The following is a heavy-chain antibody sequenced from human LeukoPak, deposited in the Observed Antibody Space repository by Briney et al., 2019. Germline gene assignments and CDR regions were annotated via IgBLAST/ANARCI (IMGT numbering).Heavy chain of an antibody. CDR1: GFTFSSYW. J-gene: IGHJ4*02. V-gene: IGHV3-7*01. CDR3: ARDGGVYYFDY. CDR2: IKQDGSEK. D-gene: IGHD3-16*01. Sequence: GGSLRLSCAASGFTFSSYWMSWVRQAPGKGLEWVADIKQDGSEKYYVDSVKGRFTISRDNAKNSLYLQMNSLRAEDTAVYYCARDGGVYYFDYWGQGTLVTVSS.